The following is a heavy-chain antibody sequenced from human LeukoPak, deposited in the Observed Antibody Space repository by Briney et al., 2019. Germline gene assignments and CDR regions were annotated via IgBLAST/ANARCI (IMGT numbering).Heavy chain of an antibody. D-gene: IGHD4-17*01. CDR3: AREMTTVTTSDTGASDI. CDR2: INPSGGST. CDR1: GYTFTSYY. J-gene: IGHJ3*02. Sequence: ASVKVSCKASGYTFTSYYMHWVRQAPGQGLEWMGIINPSGGSTSYAQKFQGRVTMTRDTSTSTVYMELSSLRSEDTAVYYCAREMTTVTTSDTGASDIWGQGTMVTVSS. V-gene: IGHV1-46*01.